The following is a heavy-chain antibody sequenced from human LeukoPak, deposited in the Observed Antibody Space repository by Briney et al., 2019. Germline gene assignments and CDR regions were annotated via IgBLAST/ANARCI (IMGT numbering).Heavy chain of an antibody. CDR2: IYYSGST. CDR1: GGSISSYY. V-gene: IGHV4-4*07. J-gene: IGHJ4*02. Sequence: SETLSLTCTVSGGSISSYYWSWIRQPAGKGLEWIGRIYYSGSTYYNPSLKSRVTISVDTSKNQFSLKLSSVTAADTAVYYCARAASVYSSSSGSLDYWGQGTLVTVSS. CDR3: ARAASVYSSSSGSLDY. D-gene: IGHD6-6*01.